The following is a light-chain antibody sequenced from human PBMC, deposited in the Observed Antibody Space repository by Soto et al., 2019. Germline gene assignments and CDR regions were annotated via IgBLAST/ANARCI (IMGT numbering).Light chain of an antibody. Sequence: QSVLTQPPSVSGAPGQRVTISCTGSRSNIGAGYNVHWYQQYPGTAPKLLIYDNNNRPSGVPDRLSGSKSGTSASLAIAGLQADDEGDYYCQSYDTSMSGSVVFGGGTKVTVL. J-gene: IGLJ2*01. CDR1: RSNIGAGYN. V-gene: IGLV1-40*01. CDR2: DNN. CDR3: QSYDTSMSGSVV.